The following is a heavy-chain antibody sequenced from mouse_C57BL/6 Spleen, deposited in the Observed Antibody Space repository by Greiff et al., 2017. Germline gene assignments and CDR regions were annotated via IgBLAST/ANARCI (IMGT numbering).Heavy chain of an antibody. Sequence: QLLQSGAELVNPGASVTLSCTASGYTFPEYTIHWVKQSPGQGLECIEWFYPGSGNIKYDEKFNVKSTLTADKSSSTVYMELSRLTSEYSAFYFCARHEESLYAMDYWGQGTSVTVSS. CDR3: ARHEESLYAMDY. J-gene: IGHJ4*01. D-gene: IGHD6-1*01. CDR1: GYTFPEYT. CDR2: FYPGSGNI. V-gene: IGHV1-62-2*01.